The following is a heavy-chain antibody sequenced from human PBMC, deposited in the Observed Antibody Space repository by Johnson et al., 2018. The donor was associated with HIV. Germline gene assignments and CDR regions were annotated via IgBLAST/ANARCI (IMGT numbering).Heavy chain of an antibody. CDR3: AREYVGQWLGPRHAFDI. Sequence: QVQLVESGGGLVKPGGSLRLSCAASEFILSDYYMSWVRQVPGKGLEWVSDINWNGAKTAYADSVKGRFTISRDNSKNTLYLQLNSLRAEDTAVYYCAREYVGQWLGPRHAFDIWGQGTMVTVSS. V-gene: IGHV3-11*06. D-gene: IGHD6-19*01. CDR1: EFILSDYY. CDR2: INWNGAKT. J-gene: IGHJ3*02.